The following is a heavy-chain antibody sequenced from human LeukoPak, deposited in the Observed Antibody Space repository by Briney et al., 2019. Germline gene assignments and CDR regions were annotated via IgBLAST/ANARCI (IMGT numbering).Heavy chain of an antibody. D-gene: IGHD6-13*01. J-gene: IGHJ6*03. V-gene: IGHV4-39*01. CDR1: GGSISSSSYY. Sequence: PSETLSLTCTVSGGSISSSSYYWGWIRQPPGKGLEWIGSIYYSGSTYYNPSLKSRVTISVDTSKNQFSLKLSSVTAADTAVYYCARTLYSSSWYRDYYYYYMDVWGKGTTVTISS. CDR2: IYYSGST. CDR3: ARTLYSSSWYRDYYYYYMDV.